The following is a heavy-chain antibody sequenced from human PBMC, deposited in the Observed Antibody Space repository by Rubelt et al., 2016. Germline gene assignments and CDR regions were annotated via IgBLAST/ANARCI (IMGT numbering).Heavy chain of an antibody. D-gene: IGHD2-2*01. CDR3: ARDVIVVVPAAPDAFDI. Sequence: QVQLVQSGAEVKKPGSSVKVSCKASGGTFSSYAISWVRQAPGQGLEWMGILNPSGGSTSYAQKFPGRGTMTRDTSTSTVYMELSSLRSEDTAVYYCARDVIVVVPAAPDAFDIWGQGTMVTVSS. CDR2: LNPSGGST. V-gene: IGHV1-46*01. CDR1: GGTFSSYA. J-gene: IGHJ3*02.